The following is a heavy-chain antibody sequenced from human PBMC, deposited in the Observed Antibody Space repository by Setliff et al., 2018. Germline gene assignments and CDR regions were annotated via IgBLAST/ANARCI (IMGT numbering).Heavy chain of an antibody. J-gene: IGHJ1*01. Sequence: SETLSLTCTVSGDSITSGSVYWSWIRQPAGKGLEWIGRIFPTGTTNYNPDLKSRVTMSVDTSKKRFSLMLRSVTAADTAIYYCARVDFTMIQGVLGLWGQGTLGTGSS. V-gene: IGHV4-61*02. CDR2: IFPTGTT. D-gene: IGHD3-10*01. CDR3: ARVDFTMIQGVLGL. CDR1: GDSITSGSVY.